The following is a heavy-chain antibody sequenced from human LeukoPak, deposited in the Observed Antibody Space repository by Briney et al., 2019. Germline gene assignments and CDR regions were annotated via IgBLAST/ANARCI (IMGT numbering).Heavy chain of an antibody. J-gene: IGHJ4*02. CDR3: ARDGYSFGHDFDY. CDR1: GFTFSSYW. V-gene: IGHV3-74*01. D-gene: IGHD5-18*01. CDR2: IKGDGSST. Sequence: GRSLRLSCAASGFTFSSYWMHWVRHTPGKGLVWVSRIKGDGSSTSYADSVKGRFTISRDNAKNTLYLQMNSLRAEDTAVYYCARDGYSFGHDFDYWGQGTLVTVSS.